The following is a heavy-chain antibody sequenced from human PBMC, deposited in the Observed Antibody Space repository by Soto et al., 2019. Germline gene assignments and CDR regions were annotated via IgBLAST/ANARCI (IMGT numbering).Heavy chain of an antibody. J-gene: IGHJ4*02. CDR2: IDFSGRT. V-gene: IGHV4-31*03. CDR1: GGYINTANYY. Sequence: QVQLQESGPGLVKPSQTLSLTCTVSGGYINTANYYWTWIRQYPGKGLEWIGYIDFSGRTQYNPSLMSRVNFLVDTSKNQFSLKLNSVTAADTAVYYGAREAGVRGGFESWGQGTLVTVSS. D-gene: IGHD3-10*01. CDR3: AREAGVRGGFES.